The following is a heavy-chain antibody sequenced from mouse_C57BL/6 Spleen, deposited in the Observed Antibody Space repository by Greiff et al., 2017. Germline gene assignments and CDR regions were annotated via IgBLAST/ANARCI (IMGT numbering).Heavy chain of an antibody. V-gene: IGHV1-15*01. CDR1: GYTFTDYE. CDR3: TRYPKYYGSTHWYFDV. D-gene: IGHD1-1*01. Sequence: VQVVESGAELVRPGASVTLSCKASGYTFTDYEMHWVKQTPVHGLEWIGAIDPETGGTAYNQKFKGKAILTADKSSSTAYMELRSLTSEDSAFYYCTRYPKYYGSTHWYFDVWGTGTTVTVSS. J-gene: IGHJ1*03. CDR2: IDPETGGT.